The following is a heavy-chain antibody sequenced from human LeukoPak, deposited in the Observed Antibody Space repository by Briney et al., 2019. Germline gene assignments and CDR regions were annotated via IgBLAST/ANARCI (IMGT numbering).Heavy chain of an antibody. CDR3: ARDPPAGVVVAATPFDY. D-gene: IGHD2-15*01. V-gene: IGHV1-46*01. Sequence: ASVKVSCKASGYTFTSYYMHWVRQAPGQGLEWMGIINPSGGSTSYAQKFQGRVTMTRDTSTSTVYMELSSLRSEDTAVYYCARDPPAGVVVAATPFDYWGQGTLVTVSS. CDR2: INPSGGST. CDR1: GYTFTSYY. J-gene: IGHJ4*02.